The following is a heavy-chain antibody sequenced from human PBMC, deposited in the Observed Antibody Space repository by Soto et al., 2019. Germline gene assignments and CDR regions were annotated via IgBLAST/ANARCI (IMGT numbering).Heavy chain of an antibody. CDR3: ARDSRDYDFWSGTDAFDI. V-gene: IGHV1-18*01. Sequence: ASVKVACKASGYTFTSYCISWVRQAPGQGLEWMGWISAYNGNTNYAQKLQGRVTMTTDTSTSTAYMELRSLRSDDTAVYYCARDSRDYDFWSGTDAFDIWGQGTMVTVSS. D-gene: IGHD3-3*01. J-gene: IGHJ3*02. CDR1: GYTFTSYC. CDR2: ISAYNGNT.